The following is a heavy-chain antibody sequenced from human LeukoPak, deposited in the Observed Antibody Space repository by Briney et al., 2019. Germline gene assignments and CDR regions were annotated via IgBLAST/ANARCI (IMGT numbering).Heavy chain of an antibody. CDR2: VYYSGST. CDR3: AGSGTARGNSNFDY. Sequence: SETLSLTCTVSGGSISSYYWSWIRQPPGKGLEWIGYVYYSGSTNYNPSLKSRVTISVDTSKNQFSLKLSSVTPADTAVYYCAGSGTARGNSNFDYWGQGTLVTVSS. D-gene: IGHD4-23*01. CDR1: GGSISSYY. V-gene: IGHV4-59*08. J-gene: IGHJ4*02.